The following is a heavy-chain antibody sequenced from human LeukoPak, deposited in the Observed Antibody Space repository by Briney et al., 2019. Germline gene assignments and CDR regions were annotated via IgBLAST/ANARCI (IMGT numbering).Heavy chain of an antibody. V-gene: IGHV4-59*12. CDR2: IYYSGST. Sequence: SETLSLTCTVSGGSIRSYYWSWIRQPPGKGLEWIGYIYYSGSTYYNPSLKSRVTISVDTSKNQFSLKLSSVTAADTAVYYCARDQRGGCVDYWGQGTLVTVSS. J-gene: IGHJ4*02. CDR3: ARDQRGGCVDY. CDR1: GGSIRSYY. D-gene: IGHD2-8*01.